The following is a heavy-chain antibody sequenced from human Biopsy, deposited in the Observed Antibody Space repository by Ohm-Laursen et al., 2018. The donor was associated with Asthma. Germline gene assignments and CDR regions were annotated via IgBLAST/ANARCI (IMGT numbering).Heavy chain of an antibody. Sequence: SQTLSLTCAVSGDSITSGGCCWNWIRQHPGKGLEWIGYIHHSGTSYFNPSLKSRVSFSRDTSKNQFSLRLSSVTAVDTAMYYCARIPRRSGSYFVDYWGQGTLVTVSS. CDR2: IHHSGTS. D-gene: IGHD3-22*01. V-gene: IGHV4-31*11. J-gene: IGHJ4*02. CDR3: ARIPRRSGSYFVDY. CDR1: GDSITSGGCC.